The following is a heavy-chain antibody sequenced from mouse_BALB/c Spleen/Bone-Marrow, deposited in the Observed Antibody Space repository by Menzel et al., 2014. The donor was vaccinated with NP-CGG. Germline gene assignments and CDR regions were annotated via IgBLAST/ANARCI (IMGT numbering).Heavy chain of an antibody. V-gene: IGHV1S22*01. Sequence: LQQSGSELVRPGASAKLSCKASGYTFTSYWMHWVKQRPGQGLEWVGNIYPGSGSTYYDEKFKSKSTLTVDTSSSTAYMHLSSLTSDESAVFYCTNHYFDYWGQGTTLTVSS. CDR1: GYTFTSYW. J-gene: IGHJ2*01. CDR2: IYPGSGST. CDR3: TNHYFDY.